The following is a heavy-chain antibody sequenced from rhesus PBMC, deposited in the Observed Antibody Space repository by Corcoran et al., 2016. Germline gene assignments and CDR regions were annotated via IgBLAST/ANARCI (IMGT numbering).Heavy chain of an antibody. CDR2: INSGGGTT. Sequence: EVQLVETGGGLVQPGGSLKLSCAASGFTFNLYGMNWVRQAPEKGLQWVSAINSGGGTTSYADAVKGRFTISRDNSKNTLSLQMNSLRAEDTAVYFCAKAYSSGPPFDYWGQGVLVTVSS. V-gene: IGHV3S5*01. J-gene: IGHJ4*01. CDR3: AKAYSSGPPFDY. D-gene: IGHD6-31*01. CDR1: GFTFNLYG.